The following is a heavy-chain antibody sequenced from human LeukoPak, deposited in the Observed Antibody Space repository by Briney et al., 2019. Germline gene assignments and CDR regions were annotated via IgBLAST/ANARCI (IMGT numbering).Heavy chain of an antibody. V-gene: IGHV3-23*01. J-gene: IGHJ4*02. Sequence: GGSLRLSCAASGFAFSSHTMSWVRQAPGKGLEWVSGITGGDGGAYYADSVKGRFTISRDKSKNTLYLQMNSLGAEDTAVYYCAKPYYSYYCFDYWGQGALVTVSP. D-gene: IGHD4-11*01. CDR2: ITGGDGGA. CDR3: AKPYYSYYCFDY. CDR1: GFAFSSHT.